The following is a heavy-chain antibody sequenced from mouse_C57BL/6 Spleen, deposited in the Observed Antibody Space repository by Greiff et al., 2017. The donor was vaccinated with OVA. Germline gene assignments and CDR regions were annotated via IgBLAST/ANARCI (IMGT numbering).Heavy chain of an antibody. Sequence: EVQLQESGGGLVQPGGSMKLSCAASGFTFSDAWMDWVRQSPEKGLEWVAEIRNKANNHATYYAESVKGRFTISRDDSKSSVYLQMNSLRAEDTGIYYCTRYYGTYYAMDYWGQGTSVTVSS. CDR3: TRYYGTYYAMDY. V-gene: IGHV6-6*01. J-gene: IGHJ4*01. CDR2: IRNKANNHAT. D-gene: IGHD2-1*01. CDR1: GFTFSDAW.